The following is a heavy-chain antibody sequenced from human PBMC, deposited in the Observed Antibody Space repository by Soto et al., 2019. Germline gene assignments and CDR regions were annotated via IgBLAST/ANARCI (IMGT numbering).Heavy chain of an antibody. Sequence: QVQLVQSGAEVKKPGSSVKVSCKASGGTFSSYAISWVRQAPGQGLEWMGGISPIFGTANYAQKFQGRVTITADESTSTAYMELSSLRSEDTAVYYCAREVYSSSWSPYYYYGMDVWGQGTTVTVSS. CDR3: AREVYSSSWSPYYYYGMDV. CDR2: ISPIFGTA. CDR1: GGTFSSYA. V-gene: IGHV1-69*01. J-gene: IGHJ6*02. D-gene: IGHD6-13*01.